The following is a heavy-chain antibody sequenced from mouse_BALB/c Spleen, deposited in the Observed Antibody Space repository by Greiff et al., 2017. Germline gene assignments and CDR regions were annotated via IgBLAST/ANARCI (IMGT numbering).Heavy chain of an antibody. CDR3: ARRAYYRYEVFAY. CDR2: ILPGSGST. J-gene: IGHJ3*01. V-gene: IGHV1-9*01. D-gene: IGHD2-14*01. CDR1: GYTFSSYW. Sequence: QVQLQQSGAELMKPGASVKISCKATGYTFSSYWIEWVKQRPGHGLEWIGEILPGSGSTNYNEKFKGKATFTADTSSNTAYMQLSSLTSEDSAVYYCARRAYYRYEVFAYWGQGTLVTVSA.